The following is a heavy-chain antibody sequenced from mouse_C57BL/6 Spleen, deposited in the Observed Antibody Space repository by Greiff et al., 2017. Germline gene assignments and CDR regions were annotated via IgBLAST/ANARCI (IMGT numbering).Heavy chain of an antibody. CDR1: GYTFTSYW. CDR3: AIEDSLYYAMDY. J-gene: IGHJ4*01. D-gene: IGHD6-2*01. V-gene: IGHV1-74*01. Sequence: QVQLKQPGAELVKPGASVKVSCKASGYTFTSYWMHWVKQRPGQGLEWIGRIHPSDSDTNYNQKFKGKATLTVDKSSSTAYMQLSSLTSEDSAVYYCAIEDSLYYAMDYWGQGTSVTVSS. CDR2: IHPSDSDT.